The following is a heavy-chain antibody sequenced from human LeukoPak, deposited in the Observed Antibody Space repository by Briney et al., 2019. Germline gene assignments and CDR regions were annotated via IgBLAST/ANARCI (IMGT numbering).Heavy chain of an antibody. CDR1: GFSLSTSGVG. J-gene: IGHJ4*02. D-gene: IGHD3-9*01. CDR3: ARLYYDILTGYSLDY. V-gene: IGHV2-5*01. Sequence: SGPTLVNPTQILTLTCTFSGFSLSTSGVGVGWIRQPPGKALEWLALIYWNDDKRYSPSLKSRLTITKDTSKNQVVLTMTNMDPVDTATYYCARLYYDILTGYSLDYWGQGTLVTVSS. CDR2: IYWNDDK.